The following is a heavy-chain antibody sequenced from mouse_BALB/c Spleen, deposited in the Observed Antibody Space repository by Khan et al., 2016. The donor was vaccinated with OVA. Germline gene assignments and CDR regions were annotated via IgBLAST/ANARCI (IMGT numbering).Heavy chain of an antibody. J-gene: IGHJ3*01. Sequence: EVKLVESGGDLVKPGGSLKLSCAASGFTFSTYGMSWVRQTPDMRLEWVATISSGGHYTYYPASVKGRFPLSRDNAKNTLYLQMRSLKSEDTAIYYCARLAYYYNSEGFAYWGQGTLVTVSA. D-gene: IGHD1-1*01. CDR1: GFTFSTYG. CDR2: ISSGGHYT. CDR3: ARLAYYYNSEGFAY. V-gene: IGHV5-6*01.